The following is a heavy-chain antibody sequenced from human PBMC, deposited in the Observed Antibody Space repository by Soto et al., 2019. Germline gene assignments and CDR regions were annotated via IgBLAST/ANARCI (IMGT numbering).Heavy chain of an antibody. V-gene: IGHV4-59*01. CDR3: ARYAGSSWFDY. J-gene: IGHJ4*02. CDR1: GGSISTYY. Sequence: LSLTCTVSGGSISTYYWSWIRQPPGKGLEWIGYINYSGRTNYNPSLKSRVTMSLDTSKNQFSLKLRSVTAADTALFYCARYAGSSWFDYWGQGTLVTVSS. D-gene: IGHD6-13*01. CDR2: INYSGRT.